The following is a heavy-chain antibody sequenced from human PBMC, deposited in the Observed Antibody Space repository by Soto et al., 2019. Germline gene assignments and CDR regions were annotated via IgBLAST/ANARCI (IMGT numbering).Heavy chain of an antibody. D-gene: IGHD1-26*01. CDR1: GFTFSSYW. CDR2: IKQDGSEK. CDR3: ARDPSRWDSWARYFDL. J-gene: IGHJ2*01. V-gene: IGHV3-7*01. Sequence: GGSLRLSCAASGFTFSSYWMSWVRQAPGKGLEWVANIKQDGSEKYYVDSVKGRFTISRDNAKNSLYLQMNSLRAEDTAVYYCARDPSRWDSWARYFDLWGRGTLVTVSS.